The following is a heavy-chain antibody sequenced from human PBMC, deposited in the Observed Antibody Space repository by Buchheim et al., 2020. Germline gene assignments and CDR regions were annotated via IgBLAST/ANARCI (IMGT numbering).Heavy chain of an antibody. CDR1: GFTFSSYA. J-gene: IGHJ6*02. CDR3: ARDPIVVVPAAMSYYYGMDV. D-gene: IGHD2-2*01. Sequence: QVQLVESGGGVVQPGRSLRLSCAASGFTFSSYAMHWVRQAPGKGLEWVAVISYDGSNKYYADSVKGRFTISRDNSKNTLYLQMNSLRAEDTAVYYCARDPIVVVPAAMSYYYGMDVWGQGTT. V-gene: IGHV3-30-3*01. CDR2: ISYDGSNK.